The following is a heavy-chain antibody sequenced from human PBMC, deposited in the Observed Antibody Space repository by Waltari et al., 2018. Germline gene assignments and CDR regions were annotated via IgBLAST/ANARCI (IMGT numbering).Heavy chain of an antibody. V-gene: IGHV3-21*01. CDR1: GFTFSSYS. J-gene: IGHJ4*02. D-gene: IGHD3-10*01. CDR3: ARDRDYGSGELDY. CDR2: ISSSSYI. Sequence: EVQLVESGGGLVKPGGSLRLSCAASGFTFSSYSMNWFRQAPGNGLEWVSSISSSSYIYYADSVKGRFTISRDNAKNSLYLQMNSLRAEDTAVYYCARDRDYGSGELDYWGQGTLVTVSS.